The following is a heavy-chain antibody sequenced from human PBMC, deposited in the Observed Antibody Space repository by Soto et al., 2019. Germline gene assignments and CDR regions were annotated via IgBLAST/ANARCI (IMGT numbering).Heavy chain of an antibody. CDR1: GYSFTSYW. Sequence: PWESLKISCKGSGYSFTSYWIGWVRQMPGKGLEWMGIIYPGDSDTRYSPSFQGQVTISADKSISTAYLQWSSLKASDTAMYYCASQGIPAAEAFDVWGQGTMVTVSS. V-gene: IGHV5-51*01. CDR3: ASQGIPAAEAFDV. CDR2: IYPGDSDT. D-gene: IGHD6-13*01. J-gene: IGHJ3*01.